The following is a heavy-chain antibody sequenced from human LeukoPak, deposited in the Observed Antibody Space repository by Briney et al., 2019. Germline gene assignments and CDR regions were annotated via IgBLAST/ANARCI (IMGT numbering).Heavy chain of an antibody. CDR3: AREGSFSGIYALQY. J-gene: IGHJ4*02. V-gene: IGHV3-74*01. Sequence: GGSLRLSCAASGFTFSIHWMHWVCQTPGQGLVWVSRMNTDGTNTAYADSVKGRFTISRDNARNTLFLQMNSLSPEDTAVYYCAREGSFSGIYALQYWGQGTVVTVSS. CDR2: MNTDGTNT. CDR1: GFTFSIHW. D-gene: IGHD1-26*01.